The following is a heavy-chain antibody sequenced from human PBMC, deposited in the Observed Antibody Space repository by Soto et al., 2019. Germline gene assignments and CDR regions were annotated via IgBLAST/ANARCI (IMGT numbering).Heavy chain of an antibody. Sequence: QVLLVESGGGLVKPGGSLRLSCAASGFIFSDYYMSWVRQTAGKGLEWVSYISTRSTYTNYADSVKGRFTISRDNAKNSLYLHKDSLRVEDTAVYYCARDLAWKRGKVGRYYYGMDVWGQGTTVTVSS. CDR3: ARDLAWKRGKVGRYYYGMDV. V-gene: IGHV3-11*06. CDR1: GFIFSDYY. J-gene: IGHJ6*02. D-gene: IGHD1-1*01. CDR2: ISTRSTYT.